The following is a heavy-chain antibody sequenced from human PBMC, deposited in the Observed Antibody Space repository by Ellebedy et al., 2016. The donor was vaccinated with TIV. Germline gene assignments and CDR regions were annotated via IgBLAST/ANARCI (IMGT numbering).Heavy chain of an antibody. CDR1: GYTFTNYW. Sequence: GESLKISCKSSGYTFTNYWIGWVRQMPGKGLEWVGIFYPGDADTTYSPSFQGQVTISANKSISTAYLQWSSLKASDTAMYYCARLGVSQGMDVWGQGTPVTVSS. J-gene: IGHJ6*02. CDR2: FYPGDADT. CDR3: ARLGVSQGMDV. V-gene: IGHV5-51*01. D-gene: IGHD3-16*01.